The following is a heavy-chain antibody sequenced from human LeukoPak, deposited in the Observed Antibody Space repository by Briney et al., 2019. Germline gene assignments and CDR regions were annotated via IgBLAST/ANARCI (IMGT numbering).Heavy chain of an antibody. D-gene: IGHD1-20*01. V-gene: IGHV3-21*01. CDR2: ISTSSSYI. J-gene: IGHJ4*02. CDR3: ARDNWIDAHYFDY. Sequence: GGSLRLSCAASGFTFSSYSMNWVRQAPGKGLEWVSFISTSSSYIYYADSVKGRFTISRDNARNSLYLHMNSLRAEDTAVYYCARDNWIDAHYFDYWGQGTLVTVSS. CDR1: GFTFSSYS.